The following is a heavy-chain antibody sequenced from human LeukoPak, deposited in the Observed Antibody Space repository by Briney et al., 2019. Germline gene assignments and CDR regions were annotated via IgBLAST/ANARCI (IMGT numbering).Heavy chain of an antibody. CDR2: IYTSGST. D-gene: IGHD6-13*01. J-gene: IGHJ4*02. CDR1: GVSIRIGSYY. V-gene: IGHV4-61*02. Sequence: SETLSLTCTVSGVSIRIGSYYWSWIRQPAGKGLEWIGRIYTSGSTNYNPSLKSRVTISVDTSKNQFSLKQSSVPAADTAVYYCARDEAAAGTELSYWGQGTLVTVSS. CDR3: ARDEAAAGTELSY.